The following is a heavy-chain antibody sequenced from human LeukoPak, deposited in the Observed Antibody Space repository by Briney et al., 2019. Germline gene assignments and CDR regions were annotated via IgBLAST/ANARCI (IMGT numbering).Heavy chain of an antibody. D-gene: IGHD1-26*01. CDR1: GGSVSSGSYY. CDR2: ISYSGST. CDR3: ARSRAFNSGAFDP. V-gene: IGHV4-61*01. Sequence: PSGTLSLTCTVSGGSVSSGSYYWSWIRQPPGKGLEWIGYISYSGSTNYNPSLKSRVTISVDTSKNQFSLRLNSVTAADTAVYYCARSRAFNSGAFDPWGQGSLVTVSS. J-gene: IGHJ5*02.